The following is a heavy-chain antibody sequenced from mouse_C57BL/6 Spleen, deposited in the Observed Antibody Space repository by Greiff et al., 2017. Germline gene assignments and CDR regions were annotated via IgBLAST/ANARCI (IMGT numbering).Heavy chain of an antibody. CDR3: ARLGLPDY. V-gene: IGHV1-82*01. CDR1: GYAFSSSW. Sequence: VQLQQSGPELVKPGASVKISCKASGYAFSSSWMNWVKQRPGKGLEWIGRIYPGDGDTNYNGKFKGKATLTADKSSSTAYMQLSSLTSEDSAVYFCARLGLPDYWGQGTTLTVSS. D-gene: IGHD3-1*01. CDR2: IYPGDGDT. J-gene: IGHJ2*01.